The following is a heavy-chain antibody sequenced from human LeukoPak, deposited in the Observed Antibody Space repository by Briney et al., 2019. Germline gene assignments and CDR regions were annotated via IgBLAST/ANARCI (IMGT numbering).Heavy chain of an antibody. CDR3: AAGRGYSSSSQNYYYYHMDV. Sequence: ASVKVSCKASGNTFTTYAFHWVRQAPGQRLEWMGWISAGNDNTKSSRKFQDRVTITRDTSASTAYMELSSLTSEDTAVYYCAAGRGYSSSSQNYYYYHMDVWAKGPRSPSP. V-gene: IGHV1-3*01. D-gene: IGHD6-6*01. J-gene: IGHJ6*02. CDR2: ISAGNDNT. CDR1: GNTFTTYA.